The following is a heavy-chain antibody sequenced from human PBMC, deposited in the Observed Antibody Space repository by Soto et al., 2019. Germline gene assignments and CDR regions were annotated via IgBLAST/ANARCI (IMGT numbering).Heavy chain of an antibody. CDR2: IDHSGGT. D-gene: IGHD3-16*01. J-gene: IGHJ4*02. CDR1: GGSFSGYY. CDR3: ARGRLGGAAN. V-gene: IGHV4-34*01. Sequence: QVQLQQWGTKLSKPSETLSLTCAVYGGSFSGYYWSWIRQPPGKGLEWIGEIDHSGGTNYNPSLKSRVTLSVDTSNIQFSLKLSSVTAADTARYYCARGRLGGAANWGQGTLVIVSS.